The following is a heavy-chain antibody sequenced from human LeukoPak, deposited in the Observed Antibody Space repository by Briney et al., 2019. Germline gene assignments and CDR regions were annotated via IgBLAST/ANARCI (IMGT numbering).Heavy chain of an antibody. CDR1: GFTFSSYS. Sequence: GGSLRLSCAASGFTFSSYSMNWVRQAPGKGLEWVSSISSSSSYIYYADSVKGRFTISRDNAKNSLYLQMNSLRAEDTAVYYCARDRGYDPKAPIYYYYYMDVWGKGTTVTVSS. J-gene: IGHJ6*03. V-gene: IGHV3-21*01. CDR2: ISSSSSYI. D-gene: IGHD5-12*01. CDR3: ARDRGYDPKAPIYYYYYMDV.